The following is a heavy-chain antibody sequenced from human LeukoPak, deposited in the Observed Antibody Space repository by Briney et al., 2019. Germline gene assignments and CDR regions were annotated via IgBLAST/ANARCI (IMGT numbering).Heavy chain of an antibody. J-gene: IGHJ3*02. CDR2: FDPEDCET. D-gene: IGHD3-10*01. CDR1: GYTLTELS. V-gene: IGHV1-24*01. CDR3: ATAWVRGVIWDAFDI. Sequence: RASLKLSCKVSGYTLTELSMHWVRQAPGKGLEWMGVFDPEDCETIYAQNLQGRFTMTKDTSTDTAYMELSSLRSEDTDVYYCATAWVRGVIWDAFDIWGQGTMVTVSS.